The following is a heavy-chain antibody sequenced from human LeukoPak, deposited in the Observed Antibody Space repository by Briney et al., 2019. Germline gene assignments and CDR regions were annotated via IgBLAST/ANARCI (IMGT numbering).Heavy chain of an antibody. CDR3: ARVPRIAALSRVAFDI. V-gene: IGHV1-2*02. Sequence: GASVKVSCKASGYTFTGYDMHWVRQAPGPGLGWMGWINPNSGGTNYAQKFQGRVTMTRDTSISTAYMELSRLRSDDTAVYYCARVPRIAALSRVAFDIWGQATMVTVSS. CDR2: INPNSGGT. J-gene: IGHJ3*02. D-gene: IGHD6-6*01. CDR1: GYTFTGYD.